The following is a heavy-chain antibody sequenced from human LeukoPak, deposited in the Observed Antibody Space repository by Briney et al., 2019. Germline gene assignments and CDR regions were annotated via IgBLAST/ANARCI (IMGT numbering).Heavy chain of an antibody. V-gene: IGHV4-4*07. Sequence: SETLSLTCTVSGGSTSHYSWSWIRQPAGKGLEWIGRIFTSDNTNYNPSLKSRVTMSLDMSKNHFSLRLTSVTAADTAVYYCAREGAVGVITLDDAFDIWGQGTMVTVSS. CDR1: GGSTSHYS. CDR2: IFTSDNT. J-gene: IGHJ3*02. CDR3: AREGAVGVITLDDAFDI. D-gene: IGHD3-16*02.